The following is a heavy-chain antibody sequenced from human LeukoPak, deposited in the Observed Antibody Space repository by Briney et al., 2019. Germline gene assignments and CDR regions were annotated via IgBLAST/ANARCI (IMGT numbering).Heavy chain of an antibody. CDR1: GFTFSSYS. J-gene: IGHJ4*02. D-gene: IGHD2-2*01. CDR2: ISSSSGTI. Sequence: GGSLRLSCAASGFTFSSYSMNWVRQAPGKGLEWVSYISSSSGTIYYADSVKGRFTISRDNAKNSLFLQMNSLRAEDTAVYYCAKILHQLLPLDYWGQGTLVTVSS. CDR3: AKILHQLLPLDY. V-gene: IGHV3-48*01.